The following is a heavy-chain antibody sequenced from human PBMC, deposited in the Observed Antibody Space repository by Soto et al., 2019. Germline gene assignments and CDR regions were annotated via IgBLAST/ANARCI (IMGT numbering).Heavy chain of an antibody. J-gene: IGHJ3*02. CDR1: GFTCGSYV. CDR3: ANLPAGGYYDYIWGSCRYTEGHAFDI. CDR2: ISGSGGST. V-gene: IGHV3-23*01. D-gene: IGHD3-16*02. Sequence: PGGSLRLSWAASGFTCGSYVMSWVRQAPGKGLEWVSIISGSGGSTYYADSVKGRFTISRDNSKNTLYLQMNSLRAEDTAVYYCANLPAGGYYDYIWGSCRYTEGHAFDIWGQGTMVTVSS.